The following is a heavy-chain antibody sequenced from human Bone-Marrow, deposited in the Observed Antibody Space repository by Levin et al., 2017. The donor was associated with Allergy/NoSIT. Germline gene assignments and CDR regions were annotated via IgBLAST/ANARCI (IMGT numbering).Heavy chain of an antibody. CDR2: ITGSGGST. V-gene: IGHV3-23*01. J-gene: IGHJ4*02. CDR1: GFTSSSYA. D-gene: IGHD3-22*01. Sequence: GGSLRLSCTASGFTSSSYAMSWVRQVPGKGLEWVTTITGSGGSTYYADSVKGRFTISRDNSKNTLYLQMNSLRAEDTALYYCAREASSGYHFDYWGQGTQVTVSS. CDR3: AREASSGYHFDY.